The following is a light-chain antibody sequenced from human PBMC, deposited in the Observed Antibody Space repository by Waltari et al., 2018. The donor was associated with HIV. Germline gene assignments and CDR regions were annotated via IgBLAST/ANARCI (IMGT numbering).Light chain of an antibody. CDR3: QQYNNWPLT. CDR2: GAS. J-gene: IGKJ4*01. V-gene: IGKV3-15*01. CDR1: QSVSSK. Sequence: EIVMTQSPATLSVAPGERATLSCRARQSVSSKLAWYQQKPGKAPRLLIYGASTRATGIPARFSGGGAGTEFTLTISSLQSEDFAVYYCQQYNNWPLTFGGGTRVEI.